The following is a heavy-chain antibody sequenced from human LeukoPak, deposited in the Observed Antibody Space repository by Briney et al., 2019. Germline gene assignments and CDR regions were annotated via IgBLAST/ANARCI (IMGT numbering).Heavy chain of an antibody. V-gene: IGHV1-18*01. CDR2: ISAYNGNT. J-gene: IGHJ1*01. CDR1: GYTFTSYG. D-gene: IGHD2-15*01. CDR3: ARTEYCSGGSCSRADYFQH. Sequence: ASVKVSCKASGYTFTSYGISWVRQAPGQGLEWMGWISAYNGNTNYAQKLQGRVTMTTDTSTSTAYMELRSLRSDDTAVYYCARTEYCSGGSCSRADYFQHWGQGTLVTVSS.